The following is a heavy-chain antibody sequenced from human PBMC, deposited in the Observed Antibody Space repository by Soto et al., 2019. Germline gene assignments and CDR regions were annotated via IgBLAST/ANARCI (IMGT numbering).Heavy chain of an antibody. Sequence: QVQLVESGGGVVQPGRSLRLSCAASGFTFSSYGMHWVRQAPGKGLEWVAVISYDGSNKYYADSVKGRFTISRDNSKNTLYLQMNSLRAEYTAVYYCAKDEGIVVVAATLGYWGQGTLVTVSS. CDR2: ISYDGSNK. D-gene: IGHD2-15*01. CDR3: AKDEGIVVVAATLGY. J-gene: IGHJ4*02. V-gene: IGHV3-30*18. CDR1: GFTFSSYG.